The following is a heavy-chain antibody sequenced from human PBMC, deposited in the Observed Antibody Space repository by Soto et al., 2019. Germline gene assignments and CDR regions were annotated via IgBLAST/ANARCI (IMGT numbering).Heavy chain of an antibody. CDR3: ARHPGYTVPTVYATHYFDD. D-gene: IGHD2-8*01. J-gene: IGHJ4*02. CDR1: GDSIGTINYY. CDR2: IYYSGST. V-gene: IGHV4-39*01. Sequence: QLQLQESGPGLVKPSETLSVTCSVSGDSIGTINYYWGWLRQPPGKGPEWIGSIYYSGSTHYNPSLRVRVTISVDTSKNQFSLRLSSVTAADTAVYYCARHPGYTVPTVYATHYFDDWGQGVLVTVSS.